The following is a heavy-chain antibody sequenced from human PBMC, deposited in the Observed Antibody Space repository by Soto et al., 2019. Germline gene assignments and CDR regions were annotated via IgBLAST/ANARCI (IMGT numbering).Heavy chain of an antibody. CDR3: ARDLLRGYNIDY. V-gene: IGHV4-34*01. Sequence: KPSETLSLTCAVYGGSFSGYYWSWIRQPPGKGLEWIGEINHSGSTNYNPSLKSRVTISVDTSKNQFSLKLSSVTAADTAVYYCARDLLRGYNIDYWGQGTLVTVSS. D-gene: IGHD5-12*01. CDR1: GGSFSGYY. CDR2: INHSGST. J-gene: IGHJ4*02.